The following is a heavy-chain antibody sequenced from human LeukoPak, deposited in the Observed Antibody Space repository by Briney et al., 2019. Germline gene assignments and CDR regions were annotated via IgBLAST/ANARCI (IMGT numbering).Heavy chain of an antibody. D-gene: IGHD5-18*01. CDR2: ISGSSNDI. CDR1: GFSFSGYY. J-gene: IGHJ4*01. Sequence: GGSLRLSCAASGFSFSGYYMSWIRQAPGKGLEWVSYISGSSNDINYADSVKGRFTVSRDNTKNSLFLQTNSLRVEDTAVYYCAKVRRGYPSDKFWGQGTLVTVSA. V-gene: IGHV3-11*06. CDR3: AKVRRGYPSDKF.